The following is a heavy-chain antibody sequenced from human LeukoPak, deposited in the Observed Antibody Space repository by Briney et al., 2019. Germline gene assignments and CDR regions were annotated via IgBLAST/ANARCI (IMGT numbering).Heavy chain of an antibody. Sequence: GASVKVSCKASGYTFTSYGISWVRQAPGQGLEWMGWISAYNGNTNYAQKLQGRVTMTTDTSTSTAYMELRSLRSDDTAVYYCARDRGMVVTLEYFDYWGQGTLVTVSS. CDR2: ISAYNGNT. CDR3: ARDRGMVVTLEYFDY. CDR1: GYTFTSYG. D-gene: IGHD4-23*01. J-gene: IGHJ4*02. V-gene: IGHV1-18*01.